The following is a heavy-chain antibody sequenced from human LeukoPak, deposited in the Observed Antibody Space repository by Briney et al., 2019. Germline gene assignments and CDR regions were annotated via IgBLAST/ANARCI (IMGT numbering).Heavy chain of an antibody. V-gene: IGHV4-59*01. Sequence: SETLSLTCTVSGGSISIYYWTWIRQPPGKGLGWIGYIDSSGTTNYNPSLESRVTISVDTSKNHFSLEVTSVTAADTAVYYCARVLSSGWTGFDYWAREPWSPSPQ. CDR1: GGSISIYY. D-gene: IGHD6-19*01. J-gene: IGHJ4*02. CDR3: ARVLSSGWTGFDY. CDR2: IDSSGTT.